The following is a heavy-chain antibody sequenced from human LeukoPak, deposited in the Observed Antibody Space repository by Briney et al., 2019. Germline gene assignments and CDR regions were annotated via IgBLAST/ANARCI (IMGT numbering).Heavy chain of an antibody. V-gene: IGHV1-18*01. CDR3: ARRAAVVGPLYYFDN. D-gene: IGHD6-19*01. J-gene: IGHJ4*02. Sequence: ASVKVSCKASGYTFTSYGIGWMRQAPGQGLEWMGWISADKTNTNYAQNLQGRVTVTTDTSTSTAYTELRSLRSDDTAVYYCARRAAVVGPLYYFDNWGQGTLITVSS. CDR2: ISADKTNT. CDR1: GYTFTSYG.